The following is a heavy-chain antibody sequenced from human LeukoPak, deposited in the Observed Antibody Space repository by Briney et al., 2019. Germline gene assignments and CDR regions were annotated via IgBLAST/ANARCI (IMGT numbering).Heavy chain of an antibody. CDR1: GYSFTNHW. D-gene: IGHD3-22*01. CDR2: IYPRDSDT. CDR3: ARAGYYYDNTGYSGY. J-gene: IGHJ4*02. Sequence: GESLKISCKVSGYSFTNHWIGWVRQMPGKGLEWMGNIYPRDSDTRYSPSFQGQVTMSVDKSVNTAYLQWSSLKTSDTAIYYCARAGYYYDNTGYSGYWGQGTLVTVSS. V-gene: IGHV5-51*01.